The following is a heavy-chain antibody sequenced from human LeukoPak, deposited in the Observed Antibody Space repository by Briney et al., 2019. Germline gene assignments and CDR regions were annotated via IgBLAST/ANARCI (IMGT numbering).Heavy chain of an antibody. CDR3: ARGSIAARNDAFDI. J-gene: IGHJ3*02. Sequence: SETLSLTCTVSGGSISSYYWSWIRQPPGKGLEWIGYIYYSGSTNYNPSLKSRVTISPDTSENQFSLKLRSVTAADTAVYYCARGSIAARNDAFDIWGQGTMVTVSS. D-gene: IGHD6-6*01. CDR1: GGSISSYY. CDR2: IYYSGST. V-gene: IGHV4-59*01.